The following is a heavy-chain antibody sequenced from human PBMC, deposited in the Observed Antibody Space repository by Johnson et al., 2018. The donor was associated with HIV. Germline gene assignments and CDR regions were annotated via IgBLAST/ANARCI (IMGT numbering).Heavy chain of an antibody. CDR3: ARDPYYDFLTGPRDAFDI. V-gene: IGHV3-30*02. Sequence: QVQLVESGGGLVQPGGSLRLSCAASGFTFSSYGMHWVRQAPGKGLEWVAFRRYDGSNKYYADSVKGRFTISRDTSKNTLYLQMNSLRAEDTAVYYCARDPYYDFLTGPRDAFDIWGQGTMVTVSS. J-gene: IGHJ3*02. CDR1: GFTFSSYG. CDR2: RRYDGSNK. D-gene: IGHD3-9*01.